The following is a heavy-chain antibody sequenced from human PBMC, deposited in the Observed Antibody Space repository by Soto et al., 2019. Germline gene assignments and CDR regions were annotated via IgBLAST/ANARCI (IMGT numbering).Heavy chain of an antibody. J-gene: IGHJ1*01. D-gene: IGHD2-2*01. CDR1: GYTFTSYA. Sequence: ASVKVSCKASGYTFTSYAMHWVRQAPGQRLEWMGWINAGNGNTKYSQKFQGRVTITRDTSASTAYMELSSLRSEDTAVYYCARGGDCSSTSCYYAPYFQNWVQGTLATVSS. CDR3: ARGGDCSSTSCYYAPYFQN. CDR2: INAGNGNT. V-gene: IGHV1-3*01.